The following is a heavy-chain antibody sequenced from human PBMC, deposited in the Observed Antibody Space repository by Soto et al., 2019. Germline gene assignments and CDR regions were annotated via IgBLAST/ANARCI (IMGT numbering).Heavy chain of an antibody. D-gene: IGHD6-13*01. V-gene: IGHV3-33*01. CDR3: ARDRGAVAGTRYYYGMDV. CDR2: IWYDGTNK. CDR1: GFTFSSYG. Sequence: QVQLVESGGGVVQPGRSLRLSCAASGFTFSSYGMHWVRQAPGKGLEWVAVIWYDGTNKYYADSVKDRFTISRDNSKNTLYLQMNSLRAEDTAVYYCARDRGAVAGTRYYYGMDVWGQGTTVTVSS. J-gene: IGHJ6*02.